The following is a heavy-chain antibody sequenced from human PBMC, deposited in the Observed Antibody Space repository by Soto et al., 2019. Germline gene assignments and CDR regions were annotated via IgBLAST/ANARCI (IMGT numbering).Heavy chain of an antibody. J-gene: IGHJ4*02. V-gene: IGHV3-64*01. CDR1: GFTFSSYA. Sequence: EVQLVESGGGLVQPGGSLRLSCAASGFTFSSYAMHWVRQAPGKGLEYVSAISSNGGSTYYANSVKGRFTISRDNSKNTLYLQMGGLRAEDMAVYYCARDRGYCSGGSCWTSYYFDYWGQGTLVTVSS. CDR2: ISSNGGST. CDR3: ARDRGYCSGGSCWTSYYFDY. D-gene: IGHD2-15*01.